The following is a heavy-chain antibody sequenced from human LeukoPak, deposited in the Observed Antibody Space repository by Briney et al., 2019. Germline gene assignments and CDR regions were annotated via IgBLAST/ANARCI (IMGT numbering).Heavy chain of an antibody. J-gene: IGHJ4*02. CDR1: GDSISSRTNY. CDR2: IYYNGNT. Sequence: SETLSLTCPVSGDSISSRTNYWGWIRQPPGKGLEWIVCIYYNGNTYYNPSLRSRVTISLYTSKNQFSLKLTSVTAADTAVYYCGRVRKSDTAIDYWGQGTLVTVSS. V-gene: IGHV4-39*07. CDR3: GRVRKSDTAIDY. D-gene: IGHD3-22*01.